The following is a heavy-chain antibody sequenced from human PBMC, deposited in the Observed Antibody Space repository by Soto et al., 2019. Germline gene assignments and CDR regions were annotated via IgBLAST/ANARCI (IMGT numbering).Heavy chain of an antibody. V-gene: IGHV4-4*02. J-gene: IGHJ4*02. Sequence: SETLSLTCAVSGGSISSDNWWTWVRQPPGEGLEWIGEIQPNGRTNYKPSLKSRITISVDKSENQFSLWLTSVTAADTALYYCATRYCIHTTCYVYWGQGTLVTVSS. CDR1: GGSISSDNW. CDR3: ATRYCIHTTCYVY. CDR2: IQPNGRT. D-gene: IGHD2-2*01.